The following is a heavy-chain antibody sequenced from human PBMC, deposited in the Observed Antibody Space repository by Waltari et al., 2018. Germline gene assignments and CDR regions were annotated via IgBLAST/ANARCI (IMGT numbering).Heavy chain of an antibody. J-gene: IGHJ6*02. CDR2: VYFGGSS. V-gene: IGHV4-39*01. Sequence: QLQLQESGPGLVKPSETLSLTCTVSGGSISSNTYSWAWIRQPPGKGLEWIGSVYFGGSSYYNPPLKSRVTMSIDTSKRQFSLKLSSVTATDTAVYYCSRRNGGHGMDVWGQGTTVTVS. CDR3: SRRNGGHGMDV. D-gene: IGHD3-10*01. CDR1: GGSISSNTYS.